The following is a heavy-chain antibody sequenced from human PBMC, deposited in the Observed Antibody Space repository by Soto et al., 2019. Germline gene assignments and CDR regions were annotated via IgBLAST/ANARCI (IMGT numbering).Heavy chain of an antibody. D-gene: IGHD4-4*01. CDR3: AKDITLTLDYSYDEFYYHGMDG. CDR2: ISYDGSNK. Sequence: QVQLVESGGGVVQPGRSLRLSCAASGFTFSSYGMHWVRQAPGKGLEWVAVISYDGSNKYYADSVKGRFTISRDNSKNTLYLQMNSLRAEDTAVYYCAKDITLTLDYSYDEFYYHGMDGWGQGTTVTVSS. CDR1: GFTFSSYG. J-gene: IGHJ6*02. V-gene: IGHV3-30*18.